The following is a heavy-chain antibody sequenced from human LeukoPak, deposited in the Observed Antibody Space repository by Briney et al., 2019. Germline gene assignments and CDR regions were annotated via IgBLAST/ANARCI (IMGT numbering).Heavy chain of an antibody. CDR1: GGTFSSYA. CDR3: ARDRRWELLRASAFDI. CDR2: IIPIFGTT. V-gene: IGHV1-69*13. J-gene: IGHJ3*02. D-gene: IGHD1-26*01. Sequence: SVKVSCKASGGTFSSYAISWVRQAPGQGLEWMGGIIPIFGTTNYAQKFQGRVTITADESTSTAYMELSSLRSEDTAVYYCARDRRWELLRASAFDIWGQGTMVTVSS.